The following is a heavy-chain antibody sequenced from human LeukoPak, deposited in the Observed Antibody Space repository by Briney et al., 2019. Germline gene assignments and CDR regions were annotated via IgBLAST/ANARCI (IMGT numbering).Heavy chain of an antibody. Sequence: GSLRLSCAASGFTFSSYSMNWVRQAPGKGLEWVSSISSSSSYIYYADSVKGRFTISRDNAKNSLYLQMNSLRAEDTAVYYCARLPNKDNFDWLFQAYFDYWGQGTLVTVSS. CDR2: ISSSSSYI. D-gene: IGHD3-9*01. J-gene: IGHJ4*02. CDR1: GFTFSSYS. CDR3: ARLPNKDNFDWLFQAYFDY. V-gene: IGHV3-21*01.